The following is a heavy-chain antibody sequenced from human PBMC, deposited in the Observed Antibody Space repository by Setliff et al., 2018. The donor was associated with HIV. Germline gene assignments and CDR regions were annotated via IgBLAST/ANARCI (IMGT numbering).Heavy chain of an antibody. V-gene: IGHV1-69*06. D-gene: IGHD2-21*01. CDR3: ARLIPSAYFGPRQDTFDV. CDR2: IIPIFDTT. CDR1: GGTFENYA. Sequence: SVKVSCKASGGTFENYAISWVRQAPGQGLEWMGKIIPIFDTTIYAEKFQGRITISADKSTATAYLELNSLRSEDSAIYYCARLIPSAYFGPRQDTFDVWGQGAKVTVSS. J-gene: IGHJ3*01.